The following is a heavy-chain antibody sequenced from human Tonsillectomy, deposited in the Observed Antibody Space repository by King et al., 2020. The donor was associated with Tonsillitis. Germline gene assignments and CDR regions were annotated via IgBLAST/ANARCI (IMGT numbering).Heavy chain of an antibody. J-gene: IGHJ4*02. CDR3: GRGDSNSGDY. CDR1: GFTFGNYW. Sequence: VQLVESGGGLVQPGESLRLSCAASGFTFGNYWMTWVRQAPGKGLEWVANMNEDGSIKYYVDSVRGRFSISRDNAKNSLYLQMNSLRAEDTALYYCGRGDSNSGDYWGQGTLVTVSS. V-gene: IGHV3-7*03. CDR2: MNEDGSIK. D-gene: IGHD6-6*01.